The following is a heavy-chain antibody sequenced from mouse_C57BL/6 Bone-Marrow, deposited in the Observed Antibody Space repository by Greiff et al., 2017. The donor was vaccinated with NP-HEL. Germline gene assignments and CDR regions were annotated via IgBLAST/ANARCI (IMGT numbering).Heavy chain of an antibody. CDR1: GYTFTSYG. Sequence: VKVVESGAELARPGASVKLSCKASGYTFTSYGISWVKQRTGQGLEWIGEIYPRSGNTYYNEKFKGKATLTADKSSSTAYMELRSLTSEDSAVYFCARWDGYYGPFAYWGQGTLVTVSA. CDR2: IYPRSGNT. CDR3: ARWDGYYGPFAY. D-gene: IGHD2-3*01. V-gene: IGHV1-81*01. J-gene: IGHJ3*01.